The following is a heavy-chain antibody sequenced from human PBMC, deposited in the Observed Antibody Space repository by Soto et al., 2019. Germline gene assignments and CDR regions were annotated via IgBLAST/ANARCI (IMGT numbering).Heavy chain of an antibody. J-gene: IGHJ6*03. D-gene: IGHD1-1*01. CDR1: GGSISSYY. CDR3: ARDRGTGTTIIGPYYYYYYMDV. Sequence: PSETLSLTCTVSGGSISSYYWSWIRQPPGKGLEWIGYIYYSGSTNYNPSLKSRVTISVDTSKNQFSLKLSSVTAADTAVYYCARDRGTGTTIIGPYYYYYYMDVWGKGTTVT. CDR2: IYYSGST. V-gene: IGHV4-59*01.